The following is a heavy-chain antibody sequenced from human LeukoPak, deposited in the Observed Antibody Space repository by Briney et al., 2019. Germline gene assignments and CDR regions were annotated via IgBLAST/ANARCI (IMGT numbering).Heavy chain of an antibody. Sequence: GESLKISCKGSGYRFTSYWIGWVRQLPGKGLEWMGIIYPSDSDTKYRPSFQGQVTISADKSISTAYLQWSSLKASDTAMYYCARHARIAVAGTGDYWGQGTLVTVSS. V-gene: IGHV5-51*01. CDR1: GYRFTSYW. J-gene: IGHJ4*02. CDR2: IYPSDSDT. CDR3: ARHARIAVAGTGDY. D-gene: IGHD6-19*01.